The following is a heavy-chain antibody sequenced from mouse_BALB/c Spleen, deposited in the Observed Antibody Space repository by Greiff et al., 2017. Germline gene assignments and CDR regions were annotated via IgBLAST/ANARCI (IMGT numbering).Heavy chain of an antibody. CDR2: IYPSDSYT. Sequence: QVQLQQPGAELVRPGASVKLSCKASGYTFTSYWINWVKQRPGQGLEWIGNIYPSDSYTNYNQKFKDKATLTVDKSSSTAYMQLSSPTSEDSAVYYCTHGNSGYYYAMDYWGQGTSVTVSS. CDR1: GYTFTSYW. D-gene: IGHD2-1*01. CDR3: THGNSGYYYAMDY. V-gene: IGHV1-69*02. J-gene: IGHJ4*01.